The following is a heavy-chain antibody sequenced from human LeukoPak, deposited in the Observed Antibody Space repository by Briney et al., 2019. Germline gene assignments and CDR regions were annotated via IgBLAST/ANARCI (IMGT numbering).Heavy chain of an antibody. CDR3: RSLDTPTGVDNCYLDL. V-gene: IGHV4-39*01. CDR1: SRSFNSGSEY. CDR2: IYYTGKT. J-gene: IGHJ2*01. Sequence: SETVSLTCTVSSRSFNSGSEYWRWLRQPPGKGLEWIGSIYYTGKTYYNPSLKSRATMSVYPYNNHFSLTLSSVRAENRAVYYLRSLDTPTGVDNCYLDLGPRDTLVTVSS. D-gene: IGHD1-14*01.